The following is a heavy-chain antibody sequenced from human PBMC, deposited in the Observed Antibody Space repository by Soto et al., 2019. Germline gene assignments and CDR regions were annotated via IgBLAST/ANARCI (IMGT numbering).Heavy chain of an antibody. CDR3: ARDVTNQQRHYCRGTSCDAGTFDC. Sequence: GGSLRLSCTASGFTFSTYNMNWVRQAPGKGLEWVSYIGSSSDTIYYADSVKGRFTISRDNAENSLYLQMDSLRDEDTAVYYCARDVTNQQRHYCRGTSCDAGTFDCWGQGTLVTVSS. CDR2: IGSSSDTI. J-gene: IGHJ4*02. CDR1: GFTFSTYN. D-gene: IGHD2-2*01. V-gene: IGHV3-48*02.